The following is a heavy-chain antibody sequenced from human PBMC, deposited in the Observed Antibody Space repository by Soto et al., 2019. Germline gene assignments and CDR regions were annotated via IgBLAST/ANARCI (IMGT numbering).Heavy chain of an antibody. CDR3: ARRGYCSGGSCYRTFDI. J-gene: IGHJ3*02. V-gene: IGHV3-21*01. CDR1: GFTFSSYS. CDR2: ISSSSSYI. D-gene: IGHD2-15*01. Sequence: EVQLMESGGGLVKPGGSLRLSCAASGFTFSSYSMNWVRQAPRKGLEWVSSISSSSSYIYYADSVKGRFTISRDNAKNSLYLQMNSLRAEDTAVYYCARRGYCSGGSCYRTFDIWGQGTMVTVSS.